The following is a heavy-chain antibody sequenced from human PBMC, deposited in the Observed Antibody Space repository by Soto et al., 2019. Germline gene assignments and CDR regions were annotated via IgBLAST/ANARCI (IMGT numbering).Heavy chain of an antibody. CDR1: GYTFTSYG. CDR3: ARDGLELRFEYYMAV. V-gene: IGHV1-18*01. CDR2: ISAYNGNT. Sequence: ASVKVSCKASGYTFTSYGISWVRQAPGQGLEWMGWISAYNGNTNYAQKLQGRVTMTTDTSTSTAYMELRSLRSDDTAVYYCARDGLELRFEYYMAVWGKGTTVTVSS. D-gene: IGHD1-7*01. J-gene: IGHJ6*03.